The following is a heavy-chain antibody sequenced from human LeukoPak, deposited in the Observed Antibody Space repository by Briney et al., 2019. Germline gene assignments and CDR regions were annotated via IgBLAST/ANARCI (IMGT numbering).Heavy chain of an antibody. CDR2: IWYDGSNK. Sequence: PGRSLRLSCAASGFTFSSYGMHWVRQAPGKGLEWVAVIWYDGSNKYYADSVKGRFTISRDNSKNTLYLQMNSLRAEDTAVYYCARSNYDERLRGFDPWGQGTLVTVSS. D-gene: IGHD3-3*01. CDR1: GFTFSSYG. V-gene: IGHV3-33*01. J-gene: IGHJ5*02. CDR3: ARSNYDERLRGFDP.